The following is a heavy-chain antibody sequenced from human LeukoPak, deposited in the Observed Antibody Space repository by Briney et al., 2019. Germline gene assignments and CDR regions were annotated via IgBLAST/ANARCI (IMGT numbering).Heavy chain of an antibody. CDR2: MNPNSGNT. J-gene: IGHJ6*03. Sequence: ASVKVSCKASGYTFTSYDINWVRQATGQGLEWMGWMNPNSGNTGYAQKFQGRVTMTRNTSISTAYMELSSLRSEDTAVYYCARKRRGYCSGGSCYGYYYYYYYMDVWGKGTTVTIYS. CDR3: ARKRRGYCSGGSCYGYYYYYYYMDV. D-gene: IGHD2-15*01. V-gene: IGHV1-8*01. CDR1: GYTFTSYD.